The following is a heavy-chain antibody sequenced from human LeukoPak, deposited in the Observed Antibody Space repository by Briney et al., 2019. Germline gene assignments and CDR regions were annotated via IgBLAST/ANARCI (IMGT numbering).Heavy chain of an antibody. J-gene: IGHJ5*02. Sequence: GGSLRLSCAASGFIFSSYAMSWVRQAPGKGLEWVSAISGSGGSTYYADSVKGRFTISRDNSKNTLYLQMNSLRAEDTAVYYCAKDLPKRTARYWFDPWGQGTLVTVSS. CDR3: AKDLPKRTARYWFDP. CDR2: ISGSGGST. D-gene: IGHD1-1*01. V-gene: IGHV3-23*01. CDR1: GFIFSSYA.